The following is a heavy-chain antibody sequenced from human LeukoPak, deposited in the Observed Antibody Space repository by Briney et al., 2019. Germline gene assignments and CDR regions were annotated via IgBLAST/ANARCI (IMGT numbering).Heavy chain of an antibody. V-gene: IGHV3-33*06. D-gene: IGHD6-19*01. Sequence: GGSLRLSCAAAGFTFGDFGMHWVRQAPGKGLEWVALIWKDGSDEFYADSVKGRFTISRDNSRNTLSLQMNSLRGEDTAVYYCAKDRSIAVAGTVPFDYWGQGTLVTVSS. CDR3: AKDRSIAVAGTVPFDY. J-gene: IGHJ4*02. CDR1: GFTFGDFG. CDR2: IWKDGSDE.